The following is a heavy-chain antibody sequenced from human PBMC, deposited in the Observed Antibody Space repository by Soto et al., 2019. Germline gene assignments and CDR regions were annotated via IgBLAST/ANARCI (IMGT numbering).Heavy chain of an antibody. CDR2: IYYSGST. Sequence: SETLSLTCTVSGGPIGRRGYYWGGIRQPPGKGLEWIGSIYYSGSTYYNPSLKSRVTISVDTSKNQFSLKLSSVTAADTAVYYCARCITMVRGVIIIDAFDIWGQGTMVTVSS. CDR3: ARCITMVRGVIIIDAFDI. CDR1: GGPIGRRGYY. D-gene: IGHD3-10*01. V-gene: IGHV4-39*01. J-gene: IGHJ3*02.